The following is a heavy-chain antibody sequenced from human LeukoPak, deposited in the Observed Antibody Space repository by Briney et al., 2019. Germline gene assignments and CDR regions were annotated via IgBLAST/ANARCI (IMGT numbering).Heavy chain of an antibody. CDR2: ISSSGSTI. D-gene: IGHD3-10*01. Sequence: GGSVRLSCAASGFTFSSYEMNWDRQAPGKGLEWVSYISSSGSTIYYADSVKGRFTISRDNAKNSLYLQMNSLRAEDTAVYYCASVIPVIGAFDIWGQGTMVTVSS. V-gene: IGHV3-48*03. J-gene: IGHJ3*02. CDR1: GFTFSSYE. CDR3: ASVIPVIGAFDI.